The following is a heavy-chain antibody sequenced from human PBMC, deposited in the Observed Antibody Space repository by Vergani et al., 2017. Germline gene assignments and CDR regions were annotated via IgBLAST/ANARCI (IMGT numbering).Heavy chain of an antibody. CDR3: ARDVSYSIYFGY. Sequence: EVQLVESGGGLVQPGGSLRLSCAASGFPFSSYDMHWVRQATGNGLEWVSAIGTAGDTYYPGSVKGRFTISRENAKNSLYLQMNSLRAGDTAVYYCARDVSYSIYFGYWGQGTLVTVSS. D-gene: IGHD4-11*01. J-gene: IGHJ4*02. V-gene: IGHV3-13*01. CDR1: GFPFSSYD. CDR2: IGTAGDT.